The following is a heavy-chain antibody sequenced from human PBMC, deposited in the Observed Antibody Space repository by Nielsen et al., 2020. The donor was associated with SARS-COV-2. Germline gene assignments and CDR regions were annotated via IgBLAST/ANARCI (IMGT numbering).Heavy chain of an antibody. V-gene: IGHV1-46*01. J-gene: IGHJ5*02. Sequence: ASVKVSCKASGYTFTSYYMHWVRQAPGQGLEWMGIINPSGGSTSYAQKFQGRVTMTRDTSTSTVYMELSSLRSEDTAAYYCATAPGIAAATTGWFDPWGQGTLVTVSS. D-gene: IGHD6-13*01. CDR3: ATAPGIAAATTGWFDP. CDR1: GYTFTSYY. CDR2: INPSGGST.